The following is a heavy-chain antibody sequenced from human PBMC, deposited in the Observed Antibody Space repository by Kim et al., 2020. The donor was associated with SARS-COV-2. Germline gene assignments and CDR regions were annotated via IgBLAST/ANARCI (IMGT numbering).Heavy chain of an antibody. D-gene: IGHD4-17*01. Sequence: TKYNPTLKSRVALSRDATSNLFSLKVRSVTAADTAVYYCARQGPLYGDYDYWGQGTLVTVSS. V-gene: IGHV4-59*08. CDR2: T. CDR3: ARQGPLYGDYDY. J-gene: IGHJ4*02.